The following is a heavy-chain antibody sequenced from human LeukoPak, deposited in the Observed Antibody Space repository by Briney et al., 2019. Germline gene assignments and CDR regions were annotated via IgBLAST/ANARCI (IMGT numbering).Heavy chain of an antibody. Sequence: GGSLRLSCAASGFTFSSYGMHWVRQAPGKGLEGVAFIRYDGSNKYYADSVKGRFTISRDNSKNTLYLQMNSLRAEATAVYYCAKGKGYSSTRRLPDIWGQGTMVTVSS. V-gene: IGHV3-30*02. CDR1: GFTFSSYG. CDR3: AKGKGYSSTRRLPDI. D-gene: IGHD2-2*01. J-gene: IGHJ3*02. CDR2: IRYDGSNK.